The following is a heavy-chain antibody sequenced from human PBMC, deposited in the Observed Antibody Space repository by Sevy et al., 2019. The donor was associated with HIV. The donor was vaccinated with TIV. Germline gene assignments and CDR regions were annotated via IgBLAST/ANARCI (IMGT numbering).Heavy chain of an antibody. J-gene: IGHJ4*02. CDR2: IRSKANSYAT. V-gene: IGHV3-73*01. D-gene: IGHD3-10*01. CDR1: GFTFSGSA. Sequence: GGSLRLSYAASGFTFSGSAMHWVRQASGKGLEWVGRIRSKANSYATAYAASVKGRFTISRDDSKNTTYLQMNSLKTEDTAVYYCTRPLWGYDYYGVPFDYWGQGTLVTVSS. CDR3: TRPLWGYDYYGVPFDY.